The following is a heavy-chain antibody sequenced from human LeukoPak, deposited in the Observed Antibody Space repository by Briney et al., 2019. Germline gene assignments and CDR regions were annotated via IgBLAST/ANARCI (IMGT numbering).Heavy chain of an antibody. Sequence: TGGSLRLSCAASGFTFSSYGMHWVRQAPGKGLEWVAFIRYDGSNKYYADSVKGRFTISRDSSKNTLYLQMNSLRAEDTAVYYCAKATGGSGSYPDYWGQGTLVTVSS. V-gene: IGHV3-30*02. CDR1: GFTFSSYG. J-gene: IGHJ4*02. CDR3: AKATGGSGSYPDY. D-gene: IGHD1-26*01. CDR2: IRYDGSNK.